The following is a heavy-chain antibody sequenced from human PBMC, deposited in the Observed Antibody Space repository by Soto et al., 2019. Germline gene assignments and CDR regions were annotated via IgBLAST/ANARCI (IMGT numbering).Heavy chain of an antibody. J-gene: IGHJ4*02. CDR3: ARGDYQYSIDY. CDR2: IYRTGNT. Sequence: QLQLQESGSRLVKSSQTLSLTCTVSGDSMTSGDYSWSWIRQPPGKGLEWLGYIYRTGNTHYSPALKSRVSISQDRSKIQFSLELTSGTAADTAVYYCARGDYQYSIDYWGQGTLVTVSS. CDR1: GDSMTSGDYS. V-gene: IGHV4-30-2*01. D-gene: IGHD2-2*01.